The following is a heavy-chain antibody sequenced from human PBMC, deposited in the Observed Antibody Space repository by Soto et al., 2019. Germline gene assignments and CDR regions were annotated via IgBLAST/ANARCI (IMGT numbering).Heavy chain of an antibody. CDR2: IYWDDDK. D-gene: IGHD6-19*01. J-gene: IGHJ5*02. V-gene: IGHV2-5*02. CDR3: APVTGYSSGWENWFDP. CDR1: GCSLSTSGVG. Sequence: SGIALVNPTQTSSMTCIFSGCSLSTSGVGVGWLRQPPGKALEWLALIYWDDDKRYSPSLKSRLTITEDTSKNQVVLTMTNMDPVDTATYYCAPVTGYSSGWENWFDPWGQGTLVTVSS.